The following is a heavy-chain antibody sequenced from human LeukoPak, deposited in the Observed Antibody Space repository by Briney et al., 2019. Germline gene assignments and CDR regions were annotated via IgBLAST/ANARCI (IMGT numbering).Heavy chain of an antibody. CDR1: GFTFDDYA. J-gene: IGHJ4*02. D-gene: IGHD3-22*01. CDR3: ARGTRYDSSGYYSQDLDY. V-gene: IGHV3-43*02. CDR2: ISGDGGST. Sequence: GGSLRLSCAASGFTFDDYAMHWVRQAPGKGLEWVSLISGDGGSTYYADSVKGRFTISRDNSKNTLYLQMNSLRAEDTAVYYCARGTRYDSSGYYSQDLDYWGQGTLVTVSS.